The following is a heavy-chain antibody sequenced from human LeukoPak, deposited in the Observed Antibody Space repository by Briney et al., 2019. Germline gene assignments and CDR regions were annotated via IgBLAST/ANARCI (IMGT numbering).Heavy chain of an antibody. CDR3: ARVVEIVVEVAATPYYFDY. CDR1: GYTFTSYG. V-gene: IGHV1-18*04. D-gene: IGHD2-15*01. Sequence: GASVKVSCKASGYTFTSYGISWVRQAPGQGLEWMGWISAYNGNTNYAQKLQGGVTMTTDTSTSTAYMELRSLRSDDTAVYYCARVVEIVVEVAATPYYFDYWGQGTLVTVSS. CDR2: ISAYNGNT. J-gene: IGHJ4*02.